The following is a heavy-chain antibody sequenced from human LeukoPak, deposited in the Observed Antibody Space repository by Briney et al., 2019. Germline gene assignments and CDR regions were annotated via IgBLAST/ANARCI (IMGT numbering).Heavy chain of an antibody. CDR2: IIPIFGTA. J-gene: IGHJ4*02. D-gene: IGHD3-16*02. CDR1: GGTFSSDA. V-gene: IGHV1-69*05. CDR3: AREGGSSHYYVEY. Sequence: SVKVSCKXSGGTFSSDAISWVRQAPGQGLEWMGRIIPIFGTANYAQKFQGRVTITTDESTSTAYMELSSLRSEDTAVYYCAREGGSSHYYVEYWGQGTLVTVSS.